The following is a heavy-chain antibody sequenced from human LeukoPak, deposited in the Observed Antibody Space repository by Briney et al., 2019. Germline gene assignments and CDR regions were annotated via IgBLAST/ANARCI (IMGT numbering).Heavy chain of an antibody. CDR2: INHSGST. Sequence: SETLSLTCAVYGGSFSGYYWSWIRQPPGKGLEWIGEINHSGSTNYNPSLKSRVTISVYTSKNQFSLKLSSMTAADTAVYYCARGSRENIVATSHRFDYWGQGTLVTVSS. V-gene: IGHV4-34*01. CDR3: ARGSRENIVATSHRFDY. CDR1: GGSFSGYY. J-gene: IGHJ4*02. D-gene: IGHD5-12*01.